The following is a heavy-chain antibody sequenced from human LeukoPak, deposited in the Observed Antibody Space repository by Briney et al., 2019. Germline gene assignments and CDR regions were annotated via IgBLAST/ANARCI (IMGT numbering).Heavy chain of an antibody. CDR1: GYTFTSYG. CDR2: INPNSGGT. CDR3: ARGVRSGYAHP. D-gene: IGHD3-22*01. J-gene: IGHJ5*02. V-gene: IGHV1-2*02. Sequence: ASVKVSCKASGYTFTSYGISWVRQAPGQGLEWMGWINPNSGGTNYAQKFQGRVTMTRDTSISTAYMELSRLRSDDTAVYYCARGVRSGYAHPWGQGTLVTVSS.